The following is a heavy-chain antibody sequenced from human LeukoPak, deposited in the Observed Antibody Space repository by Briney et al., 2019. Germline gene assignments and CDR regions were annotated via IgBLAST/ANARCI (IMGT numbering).Heavy chain of an antibody. Sequence: GGSLRLSCEASGFTFSAYAMTWVRQAPGKGLEWVSLISTSGGTTKYADSVKGRFTISRDNSRNTLSLQMNSLRAEDTAVYYCAKAGSGGYYFDYWGQGTLVTVSS. CDR1: GFTFSAYA. J-gene: IGHJ4*02. CDR2: ISTSGGTT. CDR3: AKAGSGGYYFDY. D-gene: IGHD2-15*01. V-gene: IGHV3-23*01.